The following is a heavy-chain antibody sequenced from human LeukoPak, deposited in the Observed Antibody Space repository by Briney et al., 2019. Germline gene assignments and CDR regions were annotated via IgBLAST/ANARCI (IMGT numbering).Heavy chain of an antibody. J-gene: IGHJ3*02. CDR3: ARDHRAPLSGYSAFDI. CDR2: INPSGGST. Sequence: ASVKVSCKASGYTFTSYYMHWVRQAPGQGLEWMGIINPSGGSTSYAQKFQGRVTMTRDTSTSTVYMELSSLRSEDTAVYYCARDHRAPLSGYSAFDIWGQGTMVTVSS. D-gene: IGHD6-13*01. CDR1: GYTFTSYY. V-gene: IGHV1-46*01.